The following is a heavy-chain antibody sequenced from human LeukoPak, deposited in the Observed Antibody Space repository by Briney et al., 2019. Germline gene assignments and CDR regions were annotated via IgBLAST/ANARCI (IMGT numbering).Heavy chain of an antibody. CDR3: ARDLNAAAGTPGGVY. Sequence: PGGSLRLSCAASGFTFSSYSMNWVRQAPGKGLEWVSSISSSSSYIYYADSVKGRFTISRVNAKNSLYLQMNSLRAEDTAVYYCARDLNAAAGTPGGVYWGQGTLVTVSS. J-gene: IGHJ4*02. CDR1: GFTFSSYS. V-gene: IGHV3-21*01. D-gene: IGHD6-13*01. CDR2: ISSSSSYI.